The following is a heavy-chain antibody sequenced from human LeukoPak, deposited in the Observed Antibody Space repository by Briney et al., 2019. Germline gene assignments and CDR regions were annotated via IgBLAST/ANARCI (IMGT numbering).Heavy chain of an antibody. D-gene: IGHD6-13*01. CDR2: INTNTGNP. Sequence: GASVKVSCKASGYTFTSYAMNWVRQAPGQGLEWMGWINTNTGNPTYGQGFTGRFVFSLDTSVSTAYLQISSLKAEDTAVYYCARGQKDNGVGSSWYYYGMDVWGQGTTVTVSS. CDR3: ARGQKDNGVGSSWYYYGMDV. J-gene: IGHJ6*02. V-gene: IGHV7-4-1*02. CDR1: GYTFTSYA.